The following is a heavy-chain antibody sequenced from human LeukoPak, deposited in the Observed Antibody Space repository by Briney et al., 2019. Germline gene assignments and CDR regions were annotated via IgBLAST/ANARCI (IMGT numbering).Heavy chain of an antibody. CDR3: ARDTGGYEQDFDY. J-gene: IGHJ4*02. Sequence: GGSLRLSCAASGFTFSSYWMHWVRQAPGKGLVWVSRINSDGSSTSYADSVKGRFTISRDNAKKSLYLQMKSLRAEDTAVYYCARDTGGYEQDFDYWGQGTLVTVSS. CDR1: GFTFSSYW. D-gene: IGHD5-12*01. CDR2: INSDGSST. V-gene: IGHV3-74*01.